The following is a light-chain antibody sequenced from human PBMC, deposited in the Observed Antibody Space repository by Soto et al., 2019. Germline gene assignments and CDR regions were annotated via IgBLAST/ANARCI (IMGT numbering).Light chain of an antibody. V-gene: IGKV1D-12*01. Sequence: DVQVTQSLSFVSASVGDRVTITCRASQGTGTWLAWYQQKPGAAPNLLISGASNLESGVPARFSGSGLGTHFTFTIVSLQPEDSATYYCQQTNSFPITFGQGTRLEIK. J-gene: IGKJ5*01. CDR3: QQTNSFPIT. CDR2: GAS. CDR1: QGTGTW.